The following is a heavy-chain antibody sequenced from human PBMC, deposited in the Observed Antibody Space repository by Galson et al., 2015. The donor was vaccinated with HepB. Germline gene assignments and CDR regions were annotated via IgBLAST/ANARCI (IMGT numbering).Heavy chain of an antibody. J-gene: IGHJ4*02. CDR1: GFTFSRYW. D-gene: IGHD3-3*01. CDR3: ATVALGSLRFLDY. V-gene: IGHV3-74*01. Sequence: SLRLSCAASGFTFSRYWMYWVRQAPGKGLVWVSRINGGGSDTNYADSVKGRFTISRDNAKNTLFLQMNSLRVEDTAVYYCATVALGSLRFLDYWGQGTLVTVSS. CDR2: INGGGSDT.